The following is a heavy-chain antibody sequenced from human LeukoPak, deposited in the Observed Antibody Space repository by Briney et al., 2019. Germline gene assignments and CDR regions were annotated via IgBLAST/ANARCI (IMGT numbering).Heavy chain of an antibody. CDR1: GFTFSSYG. CDR3: AKYFNYGSGSYGRYFDY. CDR2: ISYDGSNK. Sequence: GGSLRLSCAASGFTFSSYGMHWVRQAPGKGLEWVAVISYDGSNKYYADSVKGRFTISRDNAKNSLYLQMNSLRAEDTAMYYCAKYFNYGSGSYGRYFDYWGQGTLVTVSS. V-gene: IGHV3-30*18. J-gene: IGHJ4*02. D-gene: IGHD3-10*01.